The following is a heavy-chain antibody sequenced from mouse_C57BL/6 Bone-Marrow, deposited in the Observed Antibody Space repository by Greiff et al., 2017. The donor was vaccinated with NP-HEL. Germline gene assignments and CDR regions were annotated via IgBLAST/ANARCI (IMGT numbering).Heavy chain of an antibody. CDR2: IYPSDSET. J-gene: IGHJ2*01. V-gene: IGHV1-61*01. Sequence: GYTFTSYWMDWVKQRPGQGLEWIGNIYPSDSETHYNQKFKDKATLTVDKSSSTAYMQLSSLTSEDSAVYYCARLSSGYFDYWGQGTTLTVSS. CDR1: GYTFTSYW. CDR3: ARLSSGYFDY. D-gene: IGHD3-2*02.